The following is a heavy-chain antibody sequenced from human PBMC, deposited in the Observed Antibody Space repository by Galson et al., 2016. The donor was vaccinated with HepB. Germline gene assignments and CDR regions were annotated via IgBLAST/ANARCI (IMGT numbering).Heavy chain of an antibody. J-gene: IGHJ4*02. V-gene: IGHV2-70*01. CDR2: IDSDDDK. Sequence: PALVKPTQTLTLTCTFSGFSLSTRGMCVSWIRQPPGKALEWLALIDSDDDKYYSSSLKTRLTLSKDTSKNQVVLTMTNMDPVDTGTYYCARTNLLRYFEWFSSDLDYWGQGILVTVSS. CDR1: GFSLSTRGMC. D-gene: IGHD3-9*01. CDR3: ARTNLLRYFEWFSSDLDY.